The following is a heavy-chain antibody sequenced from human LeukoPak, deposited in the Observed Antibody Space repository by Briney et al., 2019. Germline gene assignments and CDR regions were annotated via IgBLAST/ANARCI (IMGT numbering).Heavy chain of an antibody. D-gene: IGHD6-13*01. J-gene: IGHJ4*02. CDR2: ISSSGST. CDR1: GDSISRGDYY. Sequence: PSETLSLTCTVSGDSISRGDYYWSWIRQPAAKGLECIGRISSSGSTNYNPSLKSRVTISVDTSKNQFSLKLSSVTAADTAVYYCARRPPHTYSSSWYGKSRGTFDYWGQGTLVTVSS. CDR3: ARRPPHTYSSSWYGKSRGTFDY. V-gene: IGHV4-61*02.